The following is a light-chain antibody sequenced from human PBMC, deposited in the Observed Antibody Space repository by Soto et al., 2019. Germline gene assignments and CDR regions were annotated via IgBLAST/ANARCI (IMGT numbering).Light chain of an antibody. Sequence: EIVLTQSPVTLSLSPGESATLSCRASQSVSNNYLAWYQHKPGQAPRLLIYVTSSRAIGIPDRFSGSGSGTDFTLTISRLEPEDFAVHYCHQYGTSPRTFGQGTKVDIK. CDR2: VTS. J-gene: IGKJ1*01. CDR1: QSVSNNY. CDR3: HQYGTSPRT. V-gene: IGKV3-20*01.